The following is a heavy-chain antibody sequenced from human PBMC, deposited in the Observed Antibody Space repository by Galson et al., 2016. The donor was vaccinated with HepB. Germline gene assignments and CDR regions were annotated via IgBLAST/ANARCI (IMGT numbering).Heavy chain of an antibody. CDR1: GFTFSGYG. Sequence: SLRLSCAASGFTFSGYGIHWVRQAPGKGLEWVAADSMDGRRKWYAESVEGRFTISRDNFNNMLYLQMSSLIPDDTAVYFCAKRHEYCPPVGCSVDYWGQGTLVSVSS. CDR3: AKRHEYCPPVGCSVDY. CDR2: DSMDGRRK. D-gene: IGHD2/OR15-2a*01. V-gene: IGHV3-30*18. J-gene: IGHJ4*02.